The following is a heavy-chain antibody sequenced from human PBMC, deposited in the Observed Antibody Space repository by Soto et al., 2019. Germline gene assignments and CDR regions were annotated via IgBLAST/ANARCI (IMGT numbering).Heavy chain of an antibody. CDR3: ARGVVSSSRTSLIY. J-gene: IGHJ4*02. CDR1: GGSFSGYY. D-gene: IGHD3-22*01. CDR2: INHSGST. V-gene: IGHV4-34*01. Sequence: SETLSLTCAVYGGSFSGYYWTWIRQPPGTGLEWIGEINHSGSTNYNPSLKSRVTISVDTSKNQFSLKLTSVTAADTAIYYCARGVVSSSRTSLIYWGQGALVTVSS.